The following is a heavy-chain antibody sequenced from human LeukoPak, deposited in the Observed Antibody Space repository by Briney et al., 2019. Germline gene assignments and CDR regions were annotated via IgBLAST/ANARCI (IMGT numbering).Heavy chain of an antibody. Sequence: SETLSLTCTVSGGSISSYYWSWIRQPAGKGVEWIGRIYTSGSTNYNPSLKRRVTMSVDTSNNQFSLKLSSVTAADTAVYYCARGGPRGLAAAGTTPSFDPWGQGTLVTVSS. CDR2: IYTSGST. J-gene: IGHJ5*02. CDR3: ARGGPRGLAAAGTTPSFDP. CDR1: GGSISSYY. D-gene: IGHD6-13*01. V-gene: IGHV4-4*07.